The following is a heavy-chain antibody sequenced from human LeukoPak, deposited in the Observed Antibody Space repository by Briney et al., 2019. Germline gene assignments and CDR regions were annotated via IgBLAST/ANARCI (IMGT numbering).Heavy chain of an antibody. CDR3: AREEFLHEIDSSGYFVY. Sequence: SETPSLTCTVSGGSITGYYWNWIRQPAGQGLEWLGRVYSSGVGNYNPSLTSRVTMSVDTSKNQFSLKLTSLTAADTAVYYCAREEFLHEIDSSGYFVYWGQGTLVTVSS. V-gene: IGHV4-4*07. D-gene: IGHD3-22*01. J-gene: IGHJ4*02. CDR2: VYSSGVG. CDR1: GGSITGYY.